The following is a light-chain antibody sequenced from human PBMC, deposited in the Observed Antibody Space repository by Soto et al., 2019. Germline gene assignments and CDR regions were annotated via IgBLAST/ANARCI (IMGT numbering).Light chain of an antibody. CDR2: EVS. CDR3: SSYTSGSTLVV. J-gene: IGLJ2*01. V-gene: IGLV2-14*01. Sequence: QSVLTQPASVSGSPGQSITISCTGTSSDVGGYNYVSWYQQHPGKAPKVMIYEVSNRPSEVSNRFSGSKSGNTASLTISGLQAEDEGNYYCSSYTSGSTLVVFGGGTKVTVL. CDR1: SSDVGGYNY.